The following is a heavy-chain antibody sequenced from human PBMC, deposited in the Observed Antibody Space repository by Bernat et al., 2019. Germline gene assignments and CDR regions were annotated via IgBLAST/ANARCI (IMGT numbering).Heavy chain of an antibody. D-gene: IGHD1-26*01. CDR3: ARDNGRNYGSALGVS. CDR2: IRGSGDRT. CDR1: GFTFSNYA. J-gene: IGHJ5*02. Sequence: EVQLLESGGDLVQPGGSQRLSCAASGFTFSNYAMSWVRQAPGKGLEWVSGIRGSGDRTYYADSVKGRFTISRDNSKNTLYLEMNSLRGEDTAIYYCARDNGRNYGSALGVSWGQGTLVTV. V-gene: IGHV3-23*01.